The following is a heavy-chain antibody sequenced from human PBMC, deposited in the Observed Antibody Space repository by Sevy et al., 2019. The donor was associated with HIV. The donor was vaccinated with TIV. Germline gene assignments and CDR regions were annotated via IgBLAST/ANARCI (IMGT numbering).Heavy chain of an antibody. CDR2: IYYRGST. CDR3: ARQALGFGELFAYYFDY. CDR1: GGSISSYY. Sequence: SETLSLTCTVSGGSISSYYWSWIRQPPGKGLEWIGYIYYRGSTNYNPSLKSRVAISVDTSKNQFSLKLSSVTAADTAVYYCARQALGFGELFAYYFDYWGQGTLVTVSS. D-gene: IGHD3-10*01. J-gene: IGHJ4*02. V-gene: IGHV4-59*08.